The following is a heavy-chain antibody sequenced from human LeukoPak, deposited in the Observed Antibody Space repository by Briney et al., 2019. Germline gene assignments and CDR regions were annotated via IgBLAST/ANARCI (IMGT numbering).Heavy chain of an antibody. CDR2: IYTSGST. D-gene: IGHD5-18*01. J-gene: IGHJ5*02. CDR1: GGSISSYY. V-gene: IGHV4-4*07. Sequence: SETLSLTCTVSGGSISSYYWSWIRQPAGKGLEWIGRIYTSGSTNYNPSLKNRVTMSVDTSKNQFSLKLSSVTAADTAVYYCARVASGYSYGYWFDPWGQGTLVTVSS. CDR3: ARVASGYSYGYWFDP.